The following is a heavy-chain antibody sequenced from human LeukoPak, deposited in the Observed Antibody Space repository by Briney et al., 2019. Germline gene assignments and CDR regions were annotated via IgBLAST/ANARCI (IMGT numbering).Heavy chain of an antibody. CDR2: INWNDGST. CDR3: ARGLNYYDSSGYYFSYYFDY. D-gene: IGHD3-22*01. J-gene: IGHJ4*02. V-gene: IGHV3-20*04. Sequence: GGSLRLSCAASGFTFDDYGMSWVRQAPGQGLEWVSGINWNDGSTGYADSVKGRFTIARDNAKNSLYLQMNSLRAEDTALYYCARGLNYYDSSGYYFSYYFDYWGQGTLVTVSS. CDR1: GFTFDDYG.